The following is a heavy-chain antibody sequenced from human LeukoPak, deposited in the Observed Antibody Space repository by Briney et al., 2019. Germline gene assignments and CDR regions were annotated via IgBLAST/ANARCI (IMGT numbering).Heavy chain of an antibody. V-gene: IGHV4-59*08. J-gene: IGHJ4*02. Sequence: SETLSLSCTVFGGXLSSYYCVWVRQPPGKGLEWIGLIYSSGSIKYNPSLKSRLTISLDTSNNQISLKLTSVTAADTAIYYCARQFEFWGQGTLVTVSS. CDR3: ARQFEF. CDR2: IYSSGSI. CDR1: GGXLSSYY.